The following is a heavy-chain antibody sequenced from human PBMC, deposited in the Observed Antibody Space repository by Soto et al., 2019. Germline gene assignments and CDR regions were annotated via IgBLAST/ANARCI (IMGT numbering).Heavy chain of an antibody. Sequence: SDTLYLTCTVSGDSIRIGNKYWSWIRQPPGKGLEWIGYIFSSGTTYYNPSLKSRLTMSLDASQNQFSLKLNSLTDADTAVYFCARVPSPFDYYYAMDVWGQGTTVTVSS. V-gene: IGHV4-30-4*02. D-gene: IGHD3-16*01. J-gene: IGHJ6*02. CDR1: GDSIRIGNKY. CDR3: ARVPSPFDYYYAMDV. CDR2: IFSSGTT.